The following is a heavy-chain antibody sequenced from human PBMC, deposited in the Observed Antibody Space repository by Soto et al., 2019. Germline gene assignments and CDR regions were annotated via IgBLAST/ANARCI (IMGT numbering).Heavy chain of an antibody. CDR3: AAEGYYFDY. V-gene: IGHV4-30-2*01. Sequence: QLQPQESGSGLVKPSQTLSLTCAVSGGSISSGGYSWSWIRQPPGKGLEWIGYINRSGSTSYNPSLKSRVTISIDRSKNQFSLRLTSVTAADTAVYYCAAEGYYFDYWGQGTLVTVSP. CDR2: INRSGST. J-gene: IGHJ4*02. CDR1: GGSISSGGYS.